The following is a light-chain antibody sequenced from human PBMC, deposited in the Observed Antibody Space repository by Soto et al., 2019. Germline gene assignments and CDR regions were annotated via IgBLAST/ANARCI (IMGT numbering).Light chain of an antibody. CDR1: SSDVGGYDF. Sequence: QSALTQPRSVSGSPGQSVTISCTGTSSDVGGYDFVSWFQHHPGKPPQLIMYDVSKRPSGVPDRFSGSKSGNTASLTISGLQAEDEADYYCCSYAGSYTFVFGTGTKLTVL. V-gene: IGLV2-11*01. J-gene: IGLJ1*01. CDR2: DVS. CDR3: CSYAGSYTFV.